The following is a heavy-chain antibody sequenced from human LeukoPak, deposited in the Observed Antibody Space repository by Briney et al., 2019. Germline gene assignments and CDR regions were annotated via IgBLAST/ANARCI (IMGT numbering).Heavy chain of an antibody. V-gene: IGHV4-30-4*01. CDR3: ASYYNNYYWFDP. J-gene: IGHJ5*02. CDR2: IYYSGST. CDR1: GGSISSGDYY. Sequence: PSETLSLTCTVSGGSISSGDYYWSWIRQPPGKGLEWIGYIYYSGSTYYNPSLKSRVTISVGTSKNQFSLKLSSVTAADTAVYYCASYYNNYYWFDPWGQGTLVTVSS. D-gene: IGHD4-11*01.